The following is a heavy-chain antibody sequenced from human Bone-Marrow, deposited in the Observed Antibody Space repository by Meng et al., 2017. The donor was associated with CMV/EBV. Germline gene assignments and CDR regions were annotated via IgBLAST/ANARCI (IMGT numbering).Heavy chain of an antibody. V-gene: IGHV1-69*01. CDR1: TFSSYD. D-gene: IGHD3-16*02. Sequence: TFSSYDISWVRQAPGQGLEWMGGIIPIFGTANYAQKFQGRVTITADESTSTAYMELSSLRSGDTAVYYCARDDRMITFGGVIVRLDYWGQGTLVTVSS. CDR2: IIPIFGTA. J-gene: IGHJ4*02. CDR3: ARDDRMITFGGVIVRLDY.